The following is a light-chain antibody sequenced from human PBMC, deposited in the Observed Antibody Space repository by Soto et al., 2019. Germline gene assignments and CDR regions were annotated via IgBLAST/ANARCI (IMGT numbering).Light chain of an antibody. J-gene: IGLJ3*02. Sequence: QSALTQPASVSGSPGQSITISCTGTSSDVGAYNYVSWYQQHPGKAPKLMIYEVTYRPSGVSHRFSGPKSGNTASLTISGLQAEDEADYYCTSYTNIRTWVFGGGTKLTVL. CDR1: SSDVGAYNY. CDR3: TSYTNIRTWV. CDR2: EVT. V-gene: IGLV2-14*01.